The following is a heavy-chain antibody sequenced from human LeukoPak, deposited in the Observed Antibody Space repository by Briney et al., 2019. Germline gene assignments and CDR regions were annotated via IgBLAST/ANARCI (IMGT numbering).Heavy chain of an antibody. CDR3: ARGRKGRYYDISTAHHLHYYMDV. CDR2: INHSGST. D-gene: IGHD3-9*01. Sequence: PSETLSLTCAVYGGSVSGYYWSWIRQPPGKGLEWIGEINHSGSTNYNPSPKSRVTISVDTSKNQFSLKLSSVTAADTAVYYCARGRKGRYYDISTAHHLHYYMDVWGKGTTVTVSS. CDR1: GGSVSGYY. J-gene: IGHJ6*03. V-gene: IGHV4-34*01.